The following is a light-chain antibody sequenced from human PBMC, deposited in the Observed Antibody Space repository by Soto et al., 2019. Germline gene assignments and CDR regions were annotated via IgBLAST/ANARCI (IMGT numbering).Light chain of an antibody. J-gene: IGKJ5*01. V-gene: IGKV1-33*01. CDR3: QQYKYLPIT. CDR1: QDIDNS. Sequence: DIQMTQSPSSLSASVGDRVTITCQASQDIDNSLNWYQQKPGKAPKLLIFDASTLESGVPSRFGGSGSGTDFTFTISTLQPEDIATYDCQQYKYLPITFGRGTRVAIK. CDR2: DAS.